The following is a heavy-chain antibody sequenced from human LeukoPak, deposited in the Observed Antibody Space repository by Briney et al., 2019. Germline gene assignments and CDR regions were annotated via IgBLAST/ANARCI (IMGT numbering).Heavy chain of an antibody. CDR3: ARDPPERQLDYFDY. J-gene: IGHJ4*02. CDR2: IVVGSGNT. Sequence: GASVKVSCKASGFTFSNSAMQWVRQARGQRLEWIGWIVVGSGNTNYAQKFQERVTLTRDMSTSTAYMELRSLRSDDTAVYYCARDPPERQLDYFDYWGQGTLVTVSS. CDR1: GFTFSNSA. D-gene: IGHD5-24*01. V-gene: IGHV1-58*02.